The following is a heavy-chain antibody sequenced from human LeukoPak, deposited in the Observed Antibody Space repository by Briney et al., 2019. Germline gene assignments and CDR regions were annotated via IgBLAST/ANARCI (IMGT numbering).Heavy chain of an antibody. CDR3: GRGVAGSGRTPNL. D-gene: IGHD1-26*01. J-gene: IGHJ4*02. Sequence: SETLSLTCTVSGGSISGDCWVWIRQPPGTGPEWLGYIYDSGSTKYKTSLRSGVTISIDTSKNHFSLKRSAVTAAATVVYYCGRGVAGSGRTPNLWGQRTHVTDSS. CDR1: GGSISGDC. V-gene: IGHV4-59*01. CDR2: IYDSGST.